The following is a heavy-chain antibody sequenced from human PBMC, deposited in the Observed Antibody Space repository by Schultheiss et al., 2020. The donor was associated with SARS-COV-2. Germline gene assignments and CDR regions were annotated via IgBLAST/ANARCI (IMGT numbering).Heavy chain of an antibody. V-gene: IGHV4-38-2*01. CDR3: ARIGAAVVTPGWFDP. J-gene: IGHJ5*02. CDR2: IYYSGST. D-gene: IGHD4-23*01. CDR1: GYSISSGYY. Sequence: SETLSLTCAVSGYSISSGYYWGWIRQPPGKGLEWIGYIYYSGSTNYNPSLKSRVTISLDTSKNQFSLRLSSVTAADTAVYYCARIGAAVVTPGWFDPWGQGTLVTVSS.